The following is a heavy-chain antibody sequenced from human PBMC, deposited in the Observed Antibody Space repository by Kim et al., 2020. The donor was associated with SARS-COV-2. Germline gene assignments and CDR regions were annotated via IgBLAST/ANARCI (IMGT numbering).Heavy chain of an antibody. CDR2: IYYSGST. J-gene: IGHJ4*02. V-gene: IGHV4-61*01. CDR3: ARVVGGIAAADTPYFDY. CDR1: GGSVSSGSYY. D-gene: IGHD6-13*01. Sequence: SETLSLTCTVSGGSVSSGSYYWSWIRQPPGKGLEWIGYIYYSGSTNYNPSLKSRVTISVDTSKNQFSLKLSSVTAADTAVYYCARVVGGIAAADTPYFDYWGQGTLVTVSS.